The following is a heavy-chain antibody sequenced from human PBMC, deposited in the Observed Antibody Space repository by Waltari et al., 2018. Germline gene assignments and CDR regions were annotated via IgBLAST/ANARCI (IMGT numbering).Heavy chain of an antibody. CDR1: GFTVSRSW. V-gene: IGHV3-7*01. CDR2: IQQDGSEG. D-gene: IGHD1-26*01. CDR3: ARGGAWDLDY. J-gene: IGHJ4*02. Sequence: EVQLVESGGDLVQPGGSLRLSCAASGFTVSRSWMSWVRQAPGKGLEWVALIQQDGSEGYYVVSVKGRFTISRDNAKNSVYLQMNSLRAEDTAVYYCARGGAWDLDYWGQGTLVTVSS.